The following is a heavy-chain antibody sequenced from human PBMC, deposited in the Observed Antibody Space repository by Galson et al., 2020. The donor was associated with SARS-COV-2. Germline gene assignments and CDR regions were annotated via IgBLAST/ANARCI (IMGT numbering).Heavy chain of an antibody. Sequence: PGGSLRLSCAASGFTFSDCAMHWVRQAPGKGLEWVAVIWYNGRNKYYADSVKGRFTISRDNSKNTLYLQMNSLRAEDTAVYYCARAVSYYYGMDVWGQGTTVTVSS. CDR2: IWYNGRNK. CDR1: GFTFSDCA. J-gene: IGHJ6*02. CDR3: ARAVSYYYGMDV. V-gene: IGHV3-33*01.